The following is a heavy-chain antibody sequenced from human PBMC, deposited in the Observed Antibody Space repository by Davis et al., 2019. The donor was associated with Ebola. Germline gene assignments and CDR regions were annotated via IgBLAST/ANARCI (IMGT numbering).Heavy chain of an antibody. D-gene: IGHD3-16*01. V-gene: IGHV6-1*01. CDR1: GDSVSGNNGA. Sequence: HSQTLSLTCDISGDSVSGNNGAWNWIRQSLSRGLEWLGRTYYTSKWHNDYGESVKSRITINPDTSKNQLSLQLNSVTPEDTAVYYCVRGWGRSGLDVWGQGTTVTVSS. CDR2: TYYTSKWHN. J-gene: IGHJ6*02. CDR3: VRGWGRSGLDV.